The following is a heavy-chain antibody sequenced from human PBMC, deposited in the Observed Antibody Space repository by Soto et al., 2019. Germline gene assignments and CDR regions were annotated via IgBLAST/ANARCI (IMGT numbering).Heavy chain of an antibody. V-gene: IGHV1-46*01. CDR3: GRGAGSSSEAKYFQH. Sequence: ASVKVSCKASGYTFTSYYVHWVRQAPGQGLEWMGIINPSGGSTRYAQKFQGRVTMTRDTSTSTVYMELSSLRSDDTAVYYCGRGAGSSSEAKYFQHWGQGTLVTVSS. D-gene: IGHD6-13*01. CDR1: GYTFTSYY. J-gene: IGHJ1*01. CDR2: INPSGGST.